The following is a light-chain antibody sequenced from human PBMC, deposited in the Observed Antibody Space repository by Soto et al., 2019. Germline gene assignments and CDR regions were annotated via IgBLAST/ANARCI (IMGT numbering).Light chain of an antibody. J-gene: IGLJ1*01. Sequence: QSVLTQPASVSGSPGQSITISCTGTSSDIGGYHLVSWYQHQSGKAPKLIIYKVSQWPSGVSDRFSASKSGNTASLTISGFQAEDEADYYCCSYAGSNWGYVFGTGTKVTVL. CDR1: SSDIGGYHL. V-gene: IGLV2-23*02. CDR3: CSYAGSNWGYV. CDR2: KVS.